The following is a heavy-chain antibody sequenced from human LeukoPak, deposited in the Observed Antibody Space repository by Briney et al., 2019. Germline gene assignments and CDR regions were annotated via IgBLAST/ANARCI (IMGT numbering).Heavy chain of an antibody. D-gene: IGHD1-26*01. Sequence: EASVKVSCKASGYTFTSYAMHWVRQAPGQRLEWMGWINAGNGNTKYSQKFQGRVTITRDTSASTAYMELSSLRSEDTAVYYCARTLTWELRRYDYFDYWGQGTLVTVSS. CDR3: ARTLTWELRRYDYFDY. CDR1: GYTFTSYA. J-gene: IGHJ4*02. CDR2: INAGNGNT. V-gene: IGHV1-3*01.